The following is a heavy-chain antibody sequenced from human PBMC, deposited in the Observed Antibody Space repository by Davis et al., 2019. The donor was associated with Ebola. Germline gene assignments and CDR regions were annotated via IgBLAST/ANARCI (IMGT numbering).Heavy chain of an antibody. V-gene: IGHV4-34*01. J-gene: IGHJ6*02. Sequence: MPSETLSLTCEVYGGSISGYYWNWIRQSPGKGLEWPGDINQNGLTNYNSSLKSRVTITVDPSKNQFSLRLTSVTAADTAVYHCARVTRYCSGDRCTHLYGMGVWGQGTTVTVSS. CDR3: ARVTRYCSGDRCTHLYGMGV. D-gene: IGHD2-15*01. CDR2: INQNGLT. CDR1: GGSISGYY.